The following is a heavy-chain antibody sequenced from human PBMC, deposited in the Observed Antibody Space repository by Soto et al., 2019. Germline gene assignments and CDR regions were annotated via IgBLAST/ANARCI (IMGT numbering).Heavy chain of an antibody. V-gene: IGHV1-69*12. CDR1: GGTFSSYA. CDR2: IIPIFGTA. Sequence: QVQLVQSGAEVKKPGSSVKVSCKASGGTFSSYAISWVRQAPGQGLEWMGGIIPIFGTANYAQKFQGRVTIPAAESPRTAYLELSRLRSEATAAYYGASPPSGCSGGSCPYYYYGMDVWGQGTTVTVSS. CDR3: ASPPSGCSGGSCPYYYYGMDV. D-gene: IGHD2-15*01. J-gene: IGHJ6*02.